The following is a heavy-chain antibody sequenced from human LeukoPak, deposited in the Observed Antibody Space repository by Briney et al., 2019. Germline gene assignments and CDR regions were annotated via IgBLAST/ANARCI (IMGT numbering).Heavy chain of an antibody. J-gene: IGHJ3*02. CDR2: ISTSGSTI. CDR3: ARDWGSRLFDI. Sequence: GGSLRLSCAASGFTFSSYEMNWGRQAPGKGLEWLSNISTSGSTIYYADSVKGRFTISRDNAKNSLYLQMNSLRAEDTAVYYCARDWGSRLFDIWGQGTMVTVSS. CDR1: GFTFSSYE. D-gene: IGHD3-16*01. V-gene: IGHV3-48*03.